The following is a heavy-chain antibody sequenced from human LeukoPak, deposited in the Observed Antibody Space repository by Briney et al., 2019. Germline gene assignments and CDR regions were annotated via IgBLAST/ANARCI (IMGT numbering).Heavy chain of an antibody. CDR2: IKQDGSEK. Sequence: GGSLRLSCAASGFTFSSYWMSWVRQAPGKGLEWVANIKQDGSEKYYVDSVKGRFTISRDNAKNSLYLQMNSLRAEDTAVYYCAIDTGHIRLPMGDWGQGTLVTVSS. CDR1: GFTFSSYW. D-gene: IGHD1-26*01. J-gene: IGHJ4*02. V-gene: IGHV3-7*03. CDR3: AIDTGHIRLPMGD.